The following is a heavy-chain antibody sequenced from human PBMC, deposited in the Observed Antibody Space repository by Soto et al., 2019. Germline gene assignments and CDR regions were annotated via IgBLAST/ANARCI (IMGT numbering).Heavy chain of an antibody. Sequence: EVQLVESGGGLVQPGGSLRLSCAASGFTFSSYAMHWVRQAPGKGLEYVSAISSNGGSTYYANSVKGRFTNSRDNTKNTLYLHMGSLRAEDMAVYYCARVIGDTAKYRDAFDIWGQGTMVTVSS. CDR1: GFTFSSYA. CDR3: ARVIGDTAKYRDAFDI. CDR2: ISSNGGST. J-gene: IGHJ3*02. D-gene: IGHD5-18*01. V-gene: IGHV3-64*01.